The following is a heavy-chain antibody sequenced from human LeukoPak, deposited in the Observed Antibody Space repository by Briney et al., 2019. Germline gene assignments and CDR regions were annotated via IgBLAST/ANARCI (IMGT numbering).Heavy chain of an antibody. CDR2: INPNSGGT. CDR1: GYTFTGYY. CDR3: ARDLPLTVTTSDY. D-gene: IGHD4-17*01. J-gene: IGHJ4*02. Sequence: ASAKVSXKASGYTFTGYYMHWVRQAPGQGLEWMGWINPNSGGTNYAQKFQGRVTMTRDTSISTAYMELSRLRSDDTAVYYCARDLPLTVTTSDYWGQGTLVTVSS. V-gene: IGHV1-2*02.